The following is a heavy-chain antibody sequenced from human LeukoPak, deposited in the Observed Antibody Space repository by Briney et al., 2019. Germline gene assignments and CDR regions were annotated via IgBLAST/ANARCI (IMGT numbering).Heavy chain of an antibody. J-gene: IGHJ5*02. CDR3: AKDLLRDRWFGES. CDR1: GFTFSTYG. V-gene: IGHV3-30*02. Sequence: GGSLRLSRAASGFTFSTYGMHWVRQAPGKGLEWVAFIRYDGSHKYYADSVMGRFTISRDDSKYTLYLQMNSLRVEDTAVYYCAKDLLRDRWFGESWGQGTLVTVSS. D-gene: IGHD3-10*01. CDR2: IRYDGSHK.